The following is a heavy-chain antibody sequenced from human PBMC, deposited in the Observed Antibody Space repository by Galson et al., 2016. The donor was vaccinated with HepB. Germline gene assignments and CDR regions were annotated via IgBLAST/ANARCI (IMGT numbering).Heavy chain of an antibody. CDR3: ARLNSHFYDTSGYYYFES. CDR2: INHSGST. D-gene: IGHD3-22*01. CDR1: GGSFSGYY. J-gene: IGHJ4*02. V-gene: IGHV4-34*01. Sequence: SETLSLTCAVYGGSFSGYYWSWIRQPPGKGLEWIGKINHSGSTNYDPSLKSRVTISVDTSKNQFSLKLNSVTAADTAVYYCARLNSHFYDTSGYYYFESWGQGTLVTVSS.